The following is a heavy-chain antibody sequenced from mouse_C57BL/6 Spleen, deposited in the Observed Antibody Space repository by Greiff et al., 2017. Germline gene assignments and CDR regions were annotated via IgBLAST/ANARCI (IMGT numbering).Heavy chain of an antibody. J-gene: IGHJ2*01. CDR3: TRVRPYYSNFDY. V-gene: IGHV5-9-1*02. D-gene: IGHD2-5*01. Sequence: EVNLVESGEGLVKPGGSLKLSCAASGFTFSSYAMSWVRQTPEKRLEWVAYISSGGDYIYYADTVKGRFTISRDNARNTLYLQMSSLKSEDTAMYYCTRVRPYYSNFDYWGQGTTLTVSS. CDR1: GFTFSSYA. CDR2: ISSGGDYI.